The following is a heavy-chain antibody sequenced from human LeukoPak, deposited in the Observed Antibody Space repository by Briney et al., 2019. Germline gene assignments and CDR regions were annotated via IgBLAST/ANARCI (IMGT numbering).Heavy chain of an antibody. CDR1: GFTFSSYA. Sequence: GGSLRLSCAASGFTFSSYAMHWVRQAPGKGLEWVAVISYDGSNKYYADSVKGRFTISRDNSKNTLYLQMNSLRAEDTAVYYCASSYSQAGNSWGQGTLVTVSP. D-gene: IGHD2-15*01. CDR2: ISYDGSNK. CDR3: ASSYSQAGNS. V-gene: IGHV3-30-3*01. J-gene: IGHJ5*02.